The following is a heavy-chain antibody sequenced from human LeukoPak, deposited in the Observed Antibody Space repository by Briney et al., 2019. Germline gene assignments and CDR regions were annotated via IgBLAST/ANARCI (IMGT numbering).Heavy chain of an antibody. CDR2: ISSSNSYI. V-gene: IGHV3-21*01. CDR1: GFTFSIYT. J-gene: IGHJ4*02. Sequence: GGSLRLSCAASGFTFSIYTMNWVRQAPGKGLEWVSSISSSNSYIYYADSVKGRFTISRDNAKNSLYLQMNTLRAEDTAVYYCARERDSGSSPPYCFDYWGQGTLVTVSS. D-gene: IGHD1-26*01. CDR3: ARERDSGSSPPYCFDY.